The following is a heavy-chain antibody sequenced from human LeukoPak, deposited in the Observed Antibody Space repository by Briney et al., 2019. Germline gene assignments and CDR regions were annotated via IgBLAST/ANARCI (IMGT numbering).Heavy chain of an antibody. CDR1: GFIFSSYS. J-gene: IGHJ6*02. CDR3: AKAASSSWPSYYYGMDV. V-gene: IGHV3-23*01. CDR2: ITGSGGNT. Sequence: PGGSLRLSCAASGFIFSSYSMSWVRQAPGKGLEWVSVITGSGGNTYYADSVKGRFTISKDNSKNTVYLQMSRLRVDDTAVYYCAKAASSSWPSYYYGMDVWGQGTTVTVSS. D-gene: IGHD6-13*01.